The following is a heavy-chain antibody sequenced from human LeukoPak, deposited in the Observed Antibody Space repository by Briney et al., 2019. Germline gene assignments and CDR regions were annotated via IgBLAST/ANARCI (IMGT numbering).Heavy chain of an antibody. CDR2: IRGSGVGT. V-gene: IGHV3-23*01. D-gene: IGHD4-17*01. CDR3: GRDPNGDYVGAFEF. CDR1: GFPFSHYA. J-gene: IGHJ3*01. Sequence: GGSLRLSCEASGFPFSHYAMTWVRQAPGKGLEWVSSIRGSGVGTSYADSVKGRFTMTRDNSKSTLYLQMNSLRAGGTAVYYCGRDPNGDYVGAFEFWGQGTLVTVSS.